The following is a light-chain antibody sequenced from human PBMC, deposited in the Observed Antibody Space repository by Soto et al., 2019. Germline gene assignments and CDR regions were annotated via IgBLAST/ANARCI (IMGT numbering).Light chain of an antibody. V-gene: IGLV2-14*03. CDR1: SSDVGGYNY. CDR3: SSYTSRNTLG. J-gene: IGLJ2*01. CDR2: DVS. Sequence: QSVLTQPASVSGSPGQSITISCTGTSSDVGGYNYVSWYQQHPGKAPKVMIYDVSNRPSGVSNRFSGSKSGNTASLTISGLQAEDEADYYCSSYTSRNTLGFGGGTKLTVL.